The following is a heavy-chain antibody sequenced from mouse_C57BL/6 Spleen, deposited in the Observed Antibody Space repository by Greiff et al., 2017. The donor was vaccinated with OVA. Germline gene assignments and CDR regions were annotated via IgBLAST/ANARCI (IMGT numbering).Heavy chain of an antibody. CDR3: ARGTGDYDGFAY. V-gene: IGHV1-54*01. CDR1: GYAFTNYL. J-gene: IGHJ3*01. Sequence: VQLQQSGAELVRPGTSVKVSCKASGYAFTNYLIEWVKQRPGQGLEWIGVINPGSGGTNYNEKFKGKATLTADKSSSTAYMQLSSLTSEDSAVYFCARGTGDYDGFAYWGQGTLVTVSA. D-gene: IGHD2-4*01. CDR2: INPGSGGT.